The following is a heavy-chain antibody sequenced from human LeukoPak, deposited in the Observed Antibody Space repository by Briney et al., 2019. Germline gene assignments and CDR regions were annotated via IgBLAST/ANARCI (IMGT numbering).Heavy chain of an antibody. CDR1: GGSISSSSYY. J-gene: IGHJ3*02. V-gene: IGHV4-39*01. D-gene: IGHD4-17*01. Sequence: SETLSLTCTVSGGSISSSSYYWGWIRQPPGKGLEWIGSIYYGGGTYYNPSLKSRVTISVDTSKNQFSLKLSSVTAADTAVYYCARQNAVTTQPRRAFDIWGQGTMVTVSS. CDR3: ARQNAVTTQPRRAFDI. CDR2: IYYGGGT.